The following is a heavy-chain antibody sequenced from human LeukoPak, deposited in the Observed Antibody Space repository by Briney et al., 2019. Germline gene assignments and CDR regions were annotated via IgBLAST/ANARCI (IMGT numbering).Heavy chain of an antibody. Sequence: GGSLRLSFAASGFTFSSYSMNWVRQAPGKGLEWVSSISSSSSYIYYADSVKGRFTISRDNAKNSLYLQMNSLRAEDTAVYYCARDSGYSYGYAFDYWGQGTLVTVSS. D-gene: IGHD5-18*01. CDR2: ISSSSSYI. CDR1: GFTFSSYS. V-gene: IGHV3-21*01. J-gene: IGHJ4*02. CDR3: ARDSGYSYGYAFDY.